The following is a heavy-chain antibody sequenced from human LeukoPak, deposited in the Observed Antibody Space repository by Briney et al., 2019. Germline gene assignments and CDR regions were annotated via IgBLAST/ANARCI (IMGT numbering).Heavy chain of an antibody. CDR1: GFTFSTFG. Sequence: GGSLRLSCEASGFTFSTFGMNWVRQAPGKGLEWVSSISSTSKYIHYADSVKGRFTISIDNAKNSLYLQMNSLRDDDTAVYFCARDRAWIQLMPDYWGQGTLVAVSS. J-gene: IGHJ4*02. CDR3: ARDRAWIQLMPDY. D-gene: IGHD5-18*01. CDR2: ISSTSKYI. V-gene: IGHV3-21*01.